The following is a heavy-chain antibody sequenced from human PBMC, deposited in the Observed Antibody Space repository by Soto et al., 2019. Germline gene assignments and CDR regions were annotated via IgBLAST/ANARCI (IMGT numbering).Heavy chain of an antibody. V-gene: IGHV1-2*06. J-gene: IGHJ4*02. CDR3: ARDGNFAFRGYSFAFDF. CDR2: MNLDTGGT. D-gene: IGHD5-18*01. Sequence: QVQLVQSGAEVKKPGASVRVSCEASGYRFTAYYIHWVRHAPGQGLEWMGRMNLDTGGTTYAQKFQGRVTMTRDTSINTAYMEVSSLKSDDTAIYYCARDGNFAFRGYSFAFDFWGQGTLVTVSS. CDR1: GYRFTAYY.